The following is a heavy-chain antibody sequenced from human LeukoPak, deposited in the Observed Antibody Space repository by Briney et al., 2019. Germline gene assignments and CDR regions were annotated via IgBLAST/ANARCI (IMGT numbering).Heavy chain of an antibody. CDR1: GFAVKSSY. J-gene: IGHJ4*02. Sequence: GGSLRLSCAASGFAVKSSYMNWVRQAPGKGLEWVSVLYAGGESYYADSVLGRFTISRDNSNNTVFLEMNSLTADDTAVYFCARDSAGNQYSSGDFDLWGQGTLVTVSS. CDR2: LYAGGES. CDR3: ARDSAGNQYSSGDFDL. V-gene: IGHV3-53*01. D-gene: IGHD3-10*01.